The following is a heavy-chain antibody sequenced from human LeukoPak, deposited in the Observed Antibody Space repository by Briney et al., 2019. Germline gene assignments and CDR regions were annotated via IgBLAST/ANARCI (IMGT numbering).Heavy chain of an antibody. V-gene: IGHV4-34*01. D-gene: IGHD6-19*01. CDR2: IYYSGST. CDR3: ARGQYSSGWYNYYYMDV. Sequence: SETLSLTCAVYGGSFSGYYWSWIRQPPGKGLEWIGSIYYSGSTYYNPSLKSRVTMSVDTSKNQFSLKLSSVTAADTAVYYCARGQYSSGWYNYYYMDVWGKGTTVTVSS. J-gene: IGHJ6*03. CDR1: GGSFSGYY.